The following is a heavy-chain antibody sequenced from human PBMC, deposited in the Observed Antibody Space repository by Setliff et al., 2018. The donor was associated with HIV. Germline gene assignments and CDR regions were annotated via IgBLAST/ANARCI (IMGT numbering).Heavy chain of an antibody. V-gene: IGHV1-24*01. CDR2: VIPVFGEP. Sequence: GASVKVSCKVSGYTLTELSIHWVRQAPGQGLEWVGSVIPVFGEPHYAQRFQGRVTMTRKTSISTAYMELRSLRSDDTAVYYCAAGLNYYDRSGLGAWGQGTLVTVSS. J-gene: IGHJ5*02. CDR3: AAGLNYYDRSGLGA. D-gene: IGHD3-22*01. CDR1: GYTLTELS.